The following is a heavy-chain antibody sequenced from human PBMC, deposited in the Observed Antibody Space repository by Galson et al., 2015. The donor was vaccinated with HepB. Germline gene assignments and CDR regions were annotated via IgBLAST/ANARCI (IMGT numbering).Heavy chain of an antibody. CDR2: ISSSSSFS. V-gene: IGHV3-21*01. J-gene: IGHJ6*03. CDR1: GFTFNTYT. Sequence: SLRLSCAASGFTFNTYTMNWVRQAPGKGLEWVSPISSSSSFSYSADSVKGRFTISRDNANSSLYLQVNSLRAEDTAVYYCARGGRYYDELYYYHYFMDVWGKGTTVTVSS. D-gene: IGHD3-22*01. CDR3: ARGGRYYDELYYYHYFMDV.